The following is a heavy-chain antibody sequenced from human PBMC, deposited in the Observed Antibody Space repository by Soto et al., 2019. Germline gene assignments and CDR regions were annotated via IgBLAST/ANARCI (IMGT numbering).Heavy chain of an antibody. CDR3: AKTPYYDFWRADYSFDH. CDR1: GYTFTRYG. CDR2: ISAYNGNT. J-gene: IGHJ4*02. D-gene: IGHD3-3*01. Sequence: GVSVEDSCKTSGYTFTRYGISWVRQAPVQVLEWMGWISAYNGNTNYAQKLQGRVTMTTDTSTSTAYMELNSLRVEDTAVYYCAKTPYYDFWRADYSFDHWGQGNLVTGSS. V-gene: IGHV1-18*01.